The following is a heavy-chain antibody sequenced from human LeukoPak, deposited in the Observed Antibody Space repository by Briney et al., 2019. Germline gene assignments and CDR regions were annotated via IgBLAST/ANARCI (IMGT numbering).Heavy chain of an antibody. J-gene: IGHJ3*02. D-gene: IGHD3-10*01. CDR1: GDSMSNHF. CDR2: ISYSGST. V-gene: IGHV4-59*11. Sequence: SETLSLTCTVSGDSMSNHFWSWIRQPPGKGLEWIGYISYSGSTKNNPSLKSRVTISVDTSKNQFSLKLTSVTAADTAVYYCAKEGAESFPDAFDIWGQGTMITVSS. CDR3: AKEGAESFPDAFDI.